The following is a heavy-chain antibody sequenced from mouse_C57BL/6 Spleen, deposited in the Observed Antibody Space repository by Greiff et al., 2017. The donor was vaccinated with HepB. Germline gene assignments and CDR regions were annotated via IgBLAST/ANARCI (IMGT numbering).Heavy chain of an antibody. CDR1: EYEFPSHD. V-gene: IGHV5-2*01. J-gene: IGHJ4*01. Sequence: EVKLMESGGGLVQPGESLKLSCEPNEYEFPSHDMSWVRKTPEKRLELVAAINSDGGSTYYPDTMERRFIISRDNTKKTLYLQMSSLRSEDTALYYCARQGNSSYAMDYWGQGTSVTVSS. CDR3: ARQGNSSYAMDY. CDR2: INSDGGST.